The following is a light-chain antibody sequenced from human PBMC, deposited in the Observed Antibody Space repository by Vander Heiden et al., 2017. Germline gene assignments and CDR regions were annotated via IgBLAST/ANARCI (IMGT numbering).Light chain of an antibody. V-gene: IGLV2-14*01. J-gene: IGLJ3*02. CDR2: EVS. CDR1: SSDVGGYNY. Sequence: GPSSDVGGYNYVSWYQQHTVKAPKLMIYEVSNRPSGVSNRFSGSNSGNPASLTISGLQAEEEADYYCSAYTSSSSLVFGGGTKLTVL. CDR3: SAYTSSSSLV.